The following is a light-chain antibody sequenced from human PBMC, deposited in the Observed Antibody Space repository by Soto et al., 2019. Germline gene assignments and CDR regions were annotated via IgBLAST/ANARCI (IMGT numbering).Light chain of an antibody. V-gene: IGKV3-15*01. CDR2: GAS. CDR3: RQYNNWPRT. Sequence: EIVLTQSPGTLSLSPGERATLSCRASQSVSSNLAWYQQKPGQAPRLLIYGASTRATGVPARFSGSGSGTEFTLTISSLQSEDFAAYYCRQYNNWPRTFGQGTKVDIK. CDR1: QSVSSN. J-gene: IGKJ1*01.